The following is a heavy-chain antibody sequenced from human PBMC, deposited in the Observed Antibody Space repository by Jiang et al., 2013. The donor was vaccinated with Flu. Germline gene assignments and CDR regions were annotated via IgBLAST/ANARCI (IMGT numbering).Heavy chain of an antibody. D-gene: IGHD3-22*01. CDR1: GFTFSDSA. CDR3: TADGPDYYESGKYYGALD. V-gene: IGHV1-58*01. Sequence: GTEVKKPGTSVKVSCKASGFTFSDSAVQWVRQARGQRLEWIGWIVVGSGNTRYAQKFQERVTITRDMSTSTAYMELSSLGSEDTAVYYCTADGPDYYESGKYYGALD. J-gene: IGHJ4*01. CDR2: IVVGSGNT.